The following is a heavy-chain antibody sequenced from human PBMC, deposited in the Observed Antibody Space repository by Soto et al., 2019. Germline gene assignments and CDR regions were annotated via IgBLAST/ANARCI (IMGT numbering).Heavy chain of an antibody. D-gene: IGHD3-3*01. J-gene: IGHJ6*02. CDR1: GGSISSGGYY. Sequence: SKTLSLTCTVSGGSISSGGYYWSWIRQHPGKGLEWIGYIYYSGSTYYNPSLKSRVTISVDTSKNQFSLKLSSVTAADTAVYYCARRESGLRFLEGYGMDVWGQGTTVTVSS. CDR2: IYYSGST. V-gene: IGHV4-31*03. CDR3: ARRESGLRFLEGYGMDV.